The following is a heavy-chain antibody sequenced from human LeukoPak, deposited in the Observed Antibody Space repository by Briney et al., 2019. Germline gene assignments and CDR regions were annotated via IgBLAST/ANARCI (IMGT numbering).Heavy chain of an antibody. D-gene: IGHD5-24*01. Sequence: ASVKVSCKASGYTFTGYYMHWVRQAPGQGLEWMGWINPNSGGTNYAQTFQGRVTMTRDTSISTAYMELSRLRSDDTAVYYCARARRDGYSHFDYWGQGTLVTVSS. V-gene: IGHV1-2*02. CDR3: ARARRDGYSHFDY. CDR2: INPNSGGT. CDR1: GYTFTGYY. J-gene: IGHJ4*02.